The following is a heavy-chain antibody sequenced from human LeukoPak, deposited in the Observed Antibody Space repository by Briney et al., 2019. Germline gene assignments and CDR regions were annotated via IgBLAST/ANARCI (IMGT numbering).Heavy chain of an antibody. D-gene: IGHD4/OR15-4a*01. Sequence: SETLSLTCTVSGGSISTSNYYWGWIRQPPGKGLEWIGNIFYSGSTYYSPSLRSRVTISLDTSRNQFSLKLSSVTAADTAVYYCARRAGTMAGQSGYYYYYMDVWGKGTTVTISS. V-gene: IGHV4-39*07. CDR2: IFYSGST. CDR3: ARRAGTMAGQSGYYYYYMDV. CDR1: GGSISTSNYY. J-gene: IGHJ6*03.